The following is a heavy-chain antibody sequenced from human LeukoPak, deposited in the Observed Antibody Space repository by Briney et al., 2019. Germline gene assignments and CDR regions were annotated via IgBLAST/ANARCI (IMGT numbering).Heavy chain of an antibody. CDR2: ISWNSGSR. CDR1: GFIFDDYA. V-gene: IGHV3-9*01. Sequence: GGSLRLSCAASGFIFDDYAMYWVRQAPGKGLEWVSSISWNSGSRVYADSVKGRFTISRDNAKNSLYLQMNSLRAEDAALYYCAKAGRHSSSWIDYWGQGTLVTVSS. CDR3: AKAGRHSSSWIDY. D-gene: IGHD6-13*01. J-gene: IGHJ4*02.